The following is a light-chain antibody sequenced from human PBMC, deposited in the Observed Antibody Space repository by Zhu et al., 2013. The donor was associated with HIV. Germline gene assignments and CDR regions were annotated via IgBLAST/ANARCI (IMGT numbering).Light chain of an antibody. CDR1: SSNIGASYD. CDR2: GDT. V-gene: IGLV1-40*01. Sequence: QSVMTQPPSVSGAPGQRVTISCTGSSSNIGASYDVHWYQQLLGTAPKLLIYGDTNRPSGVPDRFSGSKSGTSASLAITGLQAEDEADYFCQSYDSGLRGEVFGGGTKLTVL. J-gene: IGLJ2*01. CDR3: QSYDSGLRGEV.